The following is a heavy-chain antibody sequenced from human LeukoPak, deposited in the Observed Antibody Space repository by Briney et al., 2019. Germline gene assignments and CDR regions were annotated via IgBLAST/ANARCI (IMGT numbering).Heavy chain of an antibody. Sequence: ASVKVSCKASGYTFTSYAIHWLRQAPGQRLEWMGWVSAGNGNTKYSQNFQGRVTFISNTSATTAFMELSSLRSEDAAVYYCARDSGSGSNDYWGQGTLVTVSS. CDR2: VSAGNGNT. D-gene: IGHD1-26*01. J-gene: IGHJ4*02. CDR3: ARDSGSGSNDY. CDR1: GYTFTSYA. V-gene: IGHV1-3*01.